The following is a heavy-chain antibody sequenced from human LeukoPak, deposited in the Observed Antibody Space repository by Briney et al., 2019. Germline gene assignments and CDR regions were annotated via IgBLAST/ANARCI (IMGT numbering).Heavy chain of an antibody. V-gene: IGHV1-2*02. D-gene: IGHD5-24*01. Sequence: ASVKVSCKASGYTFTGYYMHWVRQAPGQGLEWMGWINPNSGGTNYAQKFQGRVTMTRDTSISTAYMELSRLRSDDTAVYYCARVEGRWLQVRGYYFDYWGQGTLVTVSS. CDR1: GYTFTGYY. J-gene: IGHJ4*02. CDR2: INPNSGGT. CDR3: ARVEGRWLQVRGYYFDY.